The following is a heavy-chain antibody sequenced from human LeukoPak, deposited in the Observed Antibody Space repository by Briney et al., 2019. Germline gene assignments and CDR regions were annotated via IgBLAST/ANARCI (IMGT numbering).Heavy chain of an antibody. CDR1: GFTFSSYG. Sequence: PGRSLRLSCAASGFTFSSYGMHWVRQAPGKGLEWVAIISYDGTNKYFADSVKGRFTISRDNSKNTLYLHMNSLRTEDTAVYYCAKGHHRSNFFGVVTGNYDYWGQGTLVTVSS. CDR2: ISYDGTNK. V-gene: IGHV3-30*18. CDR3: AKGHHRSNFFGVVTGNYDY. D-gene: IGHD3-3*01. J-gene: IGHJ4*02.